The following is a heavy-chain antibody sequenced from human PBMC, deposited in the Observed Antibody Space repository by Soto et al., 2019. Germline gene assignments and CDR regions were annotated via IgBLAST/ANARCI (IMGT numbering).Heavy chain of an antibody. Sequence: ASVKVSCKASGYTFTSYAMHWVRQAPGQRLEWMGWINAGNGNTKYSQKFQGRVTITRDTSESTAYMELSSLGSEDTAVYYCARGGVILWFGEFNAFDIWGQGTMVTVSS. J-gene: IGHJ3*02. CDR3: ARGGVILWFGEFNAFDI. CDR2: INAGNGNT. CDR1: GYTFTSYA. D-gene: IGHD3-10*01. V-gene: IGHV1-3*01.